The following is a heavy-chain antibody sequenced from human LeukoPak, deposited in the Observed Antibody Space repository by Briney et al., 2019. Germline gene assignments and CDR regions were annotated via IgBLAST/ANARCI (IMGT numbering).Heavy chain of an antibody. D-gene: IGHD6-6*01. CDR2: IYHSGST. V-gene: IGHV4-4*02. J-gene: IGHJ4*02. Sequence: SGTLSLTCAVSGGSISSSNWWSWVRQPPGKGLEWIGEIYHSGSTNYNPSLKSRVTISVDKSKNQFSLKLSSVTAADTAVYYCASGGGSSSWYYFDYWGQGTLVTVSS. CDR3: ASGGGSSSWYYFDY. CDR1: GGSISSSNW.